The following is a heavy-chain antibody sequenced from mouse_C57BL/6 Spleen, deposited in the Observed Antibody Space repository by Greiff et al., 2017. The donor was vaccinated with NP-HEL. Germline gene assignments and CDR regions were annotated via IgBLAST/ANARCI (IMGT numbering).Heavy chain of an antibody. CDR2: ISYDGSN. Sequence: EVKLQESGPGLVKPSQSLSLTCSVTGYSITSGYYWNWIRQFPGNKLEWMGYISYDGSNNYNPSLKNRISITRDTSKNQFFLKLNSVTTEDTATYYCARRGRSYYYGSRYFDYWGQGTTLTVSS. CDR1: GYSITSGYY. J-gene: IGHJ2*01. V-gene: IGHV3-6*01. D-gene: IGHD1-1*01. CDR3: ARRGRSYYYGSRYFDY.